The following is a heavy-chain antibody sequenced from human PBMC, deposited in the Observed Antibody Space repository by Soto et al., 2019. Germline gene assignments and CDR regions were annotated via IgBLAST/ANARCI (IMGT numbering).Heavy chain of an antibody. Sequence: PSETLSLTCTVSGGSISSSSYYWGWIRQPPGKGLEWIGSIYYSGSTYYNPSLKSRVTISVDTSKNQFSLKLSSVTAADTAVYYCAREGHSGWYSLWGQGTLVTVSS. CDR3: AREGHSGWYSL. J-gene: IGHJ4*02. V-gene: IGHV4-39*07. CDR1: GGSISSSSYY. D-gene: IGHD6-19*01. CDR2: IYYSGST.